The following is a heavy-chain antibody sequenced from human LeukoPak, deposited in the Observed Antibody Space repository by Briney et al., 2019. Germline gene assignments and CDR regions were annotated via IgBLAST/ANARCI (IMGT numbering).Heavy chain of an antibody. V-gene: IGHV3-48*04. CDR3: ARGASRYDTKYYFDY. CDR2: ISSSGSST. D-gene: IGHD5-12*01. CDR1: GYTFSSYG. Sequence: AGSLRLSCTASGYTFSSYGMSWVRQAPGQGLEWVGFISSSGSSTIYADTVKGRFTISRDNAKNSLYLQMNSLRSDDTAVYYCARGASRYDTKYYFDYWGQGTLVTVSP. J-gene: IGHJ4*02.